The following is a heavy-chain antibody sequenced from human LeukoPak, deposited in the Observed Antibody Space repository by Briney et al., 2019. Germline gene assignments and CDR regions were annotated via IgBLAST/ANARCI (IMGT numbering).Heavy chain of an antibody. CDR3: ARDTGARPRAFDI. CDR1: GASVTSSY. Sequence: SETLSLTCTVSGASVTSSYLSWIRQPAGKGLEWIGRLYTSGSPNYNPSLQSRVTMSVDTSRNQFSLKLTSVTAADTAVYYCARDTGARPRAFDIWGQGTVVTVSS. J-gene: IGHJ3*02. V-gene: IGHV4-4*07. CDR2: LYTSGSP. D-gene: IGHD6-6*01.